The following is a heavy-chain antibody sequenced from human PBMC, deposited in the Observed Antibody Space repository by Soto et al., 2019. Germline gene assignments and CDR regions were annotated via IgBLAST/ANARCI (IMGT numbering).Heavy chain of an antibody. J-gene: IGHJ4*02. CDR1: GGTFSSYA. Sequence: QVQLVQSGAEVKKPGSSVKVSCKASGGTFSSYAISWVRQAPGQGLEWMGGIIPIFGTANYAHKFQGRVTITADESTSTAYMELSSLRSDDTAVYYCARDRHHYYDSSGYYIFDYWGQGTLVTVSS. CDR3: ARDRHHYYDSSGYYIFDY. V-gene: IGHV1-69*01. D-gene: IGHD3-22*01. CDR2: IIPIFGTA.